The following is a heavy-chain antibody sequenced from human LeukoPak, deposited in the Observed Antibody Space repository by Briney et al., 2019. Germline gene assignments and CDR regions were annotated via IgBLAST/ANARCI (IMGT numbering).Heavy chain of an antibody. J-gene: IGHJ3*02. CDR3: ARVGYYDSSGYPPAGDAFDI. CDR2: ISSSSSYI. CDR1: GFTLSSYS. Sequence: GGSLRLSCAASGFTLSSYSMNWVRQAPGKGLEWVSSISSSSSYIYYADSVKGRFTISRDNAKNSLYLQMNSLRAEDTAVYYCARVGYYDSSGYPPAGDAFDIWGQGTMVTVSS. V-gene: IGHV3-21*01. D-gene: IGHD3-22*01.